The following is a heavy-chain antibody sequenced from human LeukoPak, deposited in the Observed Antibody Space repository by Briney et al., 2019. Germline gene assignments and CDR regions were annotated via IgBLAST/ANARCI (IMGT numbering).Heavy chain of an antibody. V-gene: IGHV4-61*02. CDR3: ARDPGGYKHFDY. CDR2: IYTSGST. CDR1: GGSLSSGGYH. J-gene: IGHJ4*02. D-gene: IGHD1-14*01. Sequence: PSETLSLTCTVSGGSLSSGGYHWRWVRQPAGKGLEWIGRIYTSGSTSYNPSLKSRVTISVDTSKNQFSLKLSSVTAADTAVYYCARDPGGYKHFDYWGQGTLVTVSS.